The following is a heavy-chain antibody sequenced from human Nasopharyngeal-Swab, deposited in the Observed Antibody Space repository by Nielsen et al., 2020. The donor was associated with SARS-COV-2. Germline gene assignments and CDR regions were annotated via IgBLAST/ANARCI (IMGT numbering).Heavy chain of an antibody. CDR3: ARGSGPHGSWDY. D-gene: IGHD1-26*01. CDR1: GFTFSSFW. CDR2: ISGDGSST. J-gene: IGHJ4*02. Sequence: GESLKISCVASGFTFSSFWMHWVRQVPGKGLVWISRISGDGSSTSYADSVKGRLTISRDNAKNTLYLQINTLTGEDTAVYHCARGSGPHGSWDYWGQGTLVTVSS. V-gene: IGHV3-74*01.